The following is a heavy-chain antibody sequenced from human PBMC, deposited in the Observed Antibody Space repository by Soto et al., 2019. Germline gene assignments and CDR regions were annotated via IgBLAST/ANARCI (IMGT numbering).Heavy chain of an antibody. J-gene: IGHJ5*02. Sequence: EVQLVESGGGLVQPGGSLRLSCAASGFTFNSYWMKWVRQAPGKGLEWVANIKQDGSGKYYVDSVKGRFTISRDNAKTSLYLQMNSLRAEDTAVYYCARGWGLDPWGQGTLVTVSS. V-gene: IGHV3-7*04. CDR1: GFTFNSYW. CDR3: ARGWGLDP. CDR2: IKQDGSGK. D-gene: IGHD1-26*01.